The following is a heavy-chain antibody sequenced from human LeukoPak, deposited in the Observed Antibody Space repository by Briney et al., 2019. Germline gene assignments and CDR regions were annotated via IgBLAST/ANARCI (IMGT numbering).Heavy chain of an antibody. Sequence: GGSLRLSCAASGFTFDDYAMHWVRQAPGKGLEWVAFIRYDGSNKYYVGSVKGRFTISRDNAKKSLYLQMNSLRAEDTAVYYCAREGYSPYWGQGTLVTVSS. D-gene: IGHD2-2*02. CDR3: AREGYSPY. CDR2: IRYDGSNK. J-gene: IGHJ4*02. V-gene: IGHV3-30*02. CDR1: GFTFDDYA.